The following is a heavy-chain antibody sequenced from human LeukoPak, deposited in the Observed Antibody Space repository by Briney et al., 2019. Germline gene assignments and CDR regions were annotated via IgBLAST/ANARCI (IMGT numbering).Heavy chain of an antibody. CDR2: ISSSSSYI. CDR3: ARSGILTGYYVY. Sequence: GGSLRLSCAASGFTFSSYSMNWVRQAPGKGLEWVSSISSSSSYIYYADSVKGRFTISRDNAKNSLYLQMNSLRAEDTAVYYCARSGILTGYYVYWGQGTLVTVSS. CDR1: GFTFSSYS. V-gene: IGHV3-21*01. J-gene: IGHJ4*02. D-gene: IGHD3-9*01.